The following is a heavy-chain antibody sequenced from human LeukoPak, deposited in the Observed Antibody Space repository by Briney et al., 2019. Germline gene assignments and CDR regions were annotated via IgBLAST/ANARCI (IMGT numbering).Heavy chain of an antibody. D-gene: IGHD3-22*01. V-gene: IGHV1-46*01. Sequence: ASVKVSCKASGYTFTGYYMHWVRQAPGLGLEWMGVINPSGGSTTYAQTFQGRVTMTSDTSTSTLYTELSGLRFEDTAVYYCARLLDYYDTTGFYLGGTQGWFDPWGQGTLITVSS. J-gene: IGHJ5*02. CDR1: GYTFTGYY. CDR2: INPSGGST. CDR3: ARLLDYYDTTGFYLGGTQGWFDP.